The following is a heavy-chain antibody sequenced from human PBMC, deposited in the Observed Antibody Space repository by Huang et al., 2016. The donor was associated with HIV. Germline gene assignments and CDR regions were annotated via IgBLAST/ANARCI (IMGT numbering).Heavy chain of an antibody. CDR1: GFTCSSDW. V-gene: IGHV3-7*01. CDR3: ARRLRYYYGSGRTSGYFDY. D-gene: IGHD3-10*01. Sequence: EVQLVESGGGLVQPGGSLRLSCTASGFTCSSDWWSWVRQAAGKGREGVANIKQDGSEKYYVDSVKGRFSSSRDNAKNSLYLQMNSLRAEDTAVYYCARRLRYYYGSGRTSGYFDYWGQGTLVTVSS. J-gene: IGHJ4*02. CDR2: IKQDGSEK.